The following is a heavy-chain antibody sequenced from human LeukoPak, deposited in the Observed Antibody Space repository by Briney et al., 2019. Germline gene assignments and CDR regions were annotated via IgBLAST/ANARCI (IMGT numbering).Heavy chain of an antibody. CDR3: ATKVAGTSHFSY. J-gene: IGHJ4*02. D-gene: IGHD6-19*01. Sequence: PGGSLRLSCAASGLSISDYEMNWVRQAPGKGLEWISYISSSGSAIQHADSVKGRFAISRDNAKNSLYLEMTSLRAEDTAVYYCATKVAGTSHFSYWGQGTLVTVSS. CDR1: GLSISDYE. V-gene: IGHV3-48*03. CDR2: ISSSGSAI.